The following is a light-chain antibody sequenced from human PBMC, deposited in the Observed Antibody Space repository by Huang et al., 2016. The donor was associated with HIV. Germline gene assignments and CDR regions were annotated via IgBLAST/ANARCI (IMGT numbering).Light chain of an antibody. CDR2: GAA. J-gene: IGKJ3*01. CDR1: HSVRSNF. CDR3: QQYGGSPLFT. Sequence: EIVLTQSPDTLSLSPGERATLSCRASHSVRSNFLAWYQQKPGQSPRLLIYGAARRATGIPDRFSGSVSGTDFTLTITRLEPEDFAVYYCQQYGGSPLFTFGPGTKVDIK. V-gene: IGKV3-20*01.